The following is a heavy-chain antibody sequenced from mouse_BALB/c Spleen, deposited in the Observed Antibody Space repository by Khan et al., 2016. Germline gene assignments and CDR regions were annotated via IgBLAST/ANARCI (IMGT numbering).Heavy chain of an antibody. Sequence: VQLKESGPGLVKPSQSLSLTCTVTGYSITSDYAWNWFRQFPGNKLEWMGYIGYSGSTSYNPSLKSRISITRDTSRNQFFLRLNSVTTEDTSTYYCARNLHYFGSSYWYFDVWGAGTTVTVSS. D-gene: IGHD1-1*01. CDR3: ARNLHYFGSSYWYFDV. CDR1: GYSITSDYA. CDR2: IGYSGST. J-gene: IGHJ1*01. V-gene: IGHV3-2*02.